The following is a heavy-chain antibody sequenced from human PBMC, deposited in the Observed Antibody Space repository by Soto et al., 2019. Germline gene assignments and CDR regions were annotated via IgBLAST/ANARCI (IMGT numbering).Heavy chain of an antibody. CDR1: GFTFGGYG. CDR2: ISGSGGST. Sequence: GGSMRLSCGASGFTFGGYGVHWVRQAPGKGLEWVSAISGSGGSTYYADSVKGRFTISRDNSKNTLYLQMNSLRAEDTAVYYCAKDPGSSSWFTTYNWFDPWGQGTLVTVSS. CDR3: AKDPGSSSWFTTYNWFDP. J-gene: IGHJ5*02. D-gene: IGHD6-13*01. V-gene: IGHV3-23*01.